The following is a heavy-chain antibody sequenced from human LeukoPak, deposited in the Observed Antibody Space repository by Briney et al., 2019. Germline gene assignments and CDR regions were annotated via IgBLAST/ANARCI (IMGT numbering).Heavy chain of an antibody. Sequence: ASVMASCKASGYTFTNYYMHWVRQAPGQGLEWMGIINPSGGSTSYAQKFQGRVTMTRDTSTSTVYMELSSLRSEDTAVYYCATHIAVAGSFADYWGQGTLVTVSS. CDR3: ATHIAVAGSFADY. V-gene: IGHV1-46*01. J-gene: IGHJ4*02. CDR2: INPSGGST. D-gene: IGHD6-19*01. CDR1: GYTFTNYY.